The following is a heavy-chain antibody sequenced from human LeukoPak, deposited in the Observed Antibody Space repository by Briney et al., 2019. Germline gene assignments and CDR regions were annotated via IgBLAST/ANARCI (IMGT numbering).Heavy chain of an antibody. V-gene: IGHV4-39*07. Sequence: SETLSLTCTVSGGSISSSSYYWGWIRQPPGKGLEWIGSIYYSGSTYYNPSLKGRVTISVDTSKNQFSLKLSSVTAADTAVYYCASGAAAGSHFQHWGQGTLVTVSS. J-gene: IGHJ1*01. CDR2: IYYSGST. CDR1: GGSISSSSYY. D-gene: IGHD6-13*01. CDR3: ASGAAAGSHFQH.